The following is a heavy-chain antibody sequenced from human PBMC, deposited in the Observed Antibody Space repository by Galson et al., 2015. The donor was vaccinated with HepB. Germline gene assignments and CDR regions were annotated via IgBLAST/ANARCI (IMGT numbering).Heavy chain of an antibody. CDR2: ISVYNANT. J-gene: IGHJ4*02. CDR1: GYTFTNYG. V-gene: IGHV1-18*01. CDR3: ARARYSSSPPDY. Sequence: KVSCKASGYTFTNYGISWVRQAPGQGLEWMGWISVYNANTDYALKLQGRVIITADTSTNTVYMEVRSLSSDDTAVYYCARARYSSSPPDYWGQGTLVTVSS. D-gene: IGHD6-6*01.